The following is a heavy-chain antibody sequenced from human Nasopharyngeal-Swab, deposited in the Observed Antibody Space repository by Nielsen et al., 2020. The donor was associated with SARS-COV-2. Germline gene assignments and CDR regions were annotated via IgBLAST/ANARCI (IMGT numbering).Heavy chain of an antibody. D-gene: IGHD1-1*01. V-gene: IGHV4-34*01. CDR1: GGAFSGFY. Sequence: SETLSLTCAVYGGAFSGFYWSWIRHSPGEGLEWIGEINPSGSTDSNPSLKSRVSMSVDTSKNQVFLKLRSVTAADTGLYYCARGRRERAPRYYYYGMDVWGQGTTVTVS. CDR3: ARGRRERAPRYYYYGMDV. J-gene: IGHJ6*02. CDR2: INPSGST.